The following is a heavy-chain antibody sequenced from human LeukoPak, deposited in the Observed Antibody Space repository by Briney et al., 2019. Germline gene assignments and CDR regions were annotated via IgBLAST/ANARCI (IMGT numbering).Heavy chain of an antibody. V-gene: IGHV3-23*01. D-gene: IGHD6-13*01. CDR3: AKEVAAAGRSSYYYGMDV. CDR1: GFTFSSYA. CDR2: ISGSGGST. Sequence: GGSLRLSCAASGFTFSSYAMSWVRQAPGKGLEWVSAISGSGGSTYYADSMKGRFTISRDNSKNTLYLQMNSLRAEDTAVYYCAKEVAAAGRSSYYYGMDVWGQGTTVTVSS. J-gene: IGHJ6*02.